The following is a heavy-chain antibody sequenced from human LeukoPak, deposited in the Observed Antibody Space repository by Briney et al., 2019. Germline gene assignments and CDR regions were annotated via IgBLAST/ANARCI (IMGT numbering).Heavy chain of an antibody. V-gene: IGHV4-39*07. Sequence: ETLSLTCTVSGGSIGSSSYYWGWIRQPPGKGLEWIGSIYYSGSTYYNPSLKSRVTISVDTSKNQFSLKLSSVTAADTAVYYCARVGATNRPTWGQGTLVTVSS. J-gene: IGHJ5*02. D-gene: IGHD1-26*01. CDR2: IYYSGST. CDR1: GGSIGSSSYY. CDR3: ARVGATNRPT.